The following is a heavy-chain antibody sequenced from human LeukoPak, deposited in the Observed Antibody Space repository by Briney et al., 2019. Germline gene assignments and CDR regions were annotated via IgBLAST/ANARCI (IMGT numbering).Heavy chain of an antibody. CDR1: GYSFTSYW. CDR2: IYPGDSDP. Sequence: GESLKICCEGSGYSFTSYWIGWVRQMGGKGLEWVGNIYPGDSDPRYSPSFQGQVTISADKSISTAYLQWSSLRASDTAMYYCARQAYGDYGLFDYWGQGTLVTVSS. V-gene: IGHV5-51*01. J-gene: IGHJ4*02. CDR3: ARQAYGDYGLFDY. D-gene: IGHD4-17*01.